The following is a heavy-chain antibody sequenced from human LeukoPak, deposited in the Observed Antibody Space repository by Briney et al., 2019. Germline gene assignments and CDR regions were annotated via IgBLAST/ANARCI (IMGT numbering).Heavy chain of an antibody. J-gene: IGHJ3*02. D-gene: IGHD3-16*01. CDR3: ARWGADAFDI. Sequence: SETLSLTCTVSGGSISSGGYYWSWIRQPPGKGLEWIGYIYHSGSTYYNPSLKSRVTISVDTSKNQFSLKLSSVTAADTAVYYCARWGADAFDIWGQGTMVTVSS. V-gene: IGHV4-30-2*05. CDR2: IYHSGST. CDR1: GGSISSGGYY.